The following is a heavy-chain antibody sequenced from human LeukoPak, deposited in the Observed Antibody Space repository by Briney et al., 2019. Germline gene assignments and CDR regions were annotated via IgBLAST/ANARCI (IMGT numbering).Heavy chain of an antibody. D-gene: IGHD2-2*01. J-gene: IGHJ4*02. Sequence: GGSLRLSCAASGFTFSSYAMPWVRQAPGKGLGWVPVISYDGSNKYYADYVKGRFTISRDNSKNTLYLQRNSLRAEDTAVYYCARGCSSTSCYGFDYWGQGTLVTVSS. CDR3: ARGCSSTSCYGFDY. V-gene: IGHV3-30*04. CDR1: GFTFSSYA. CDR2: ISYDGSNK.